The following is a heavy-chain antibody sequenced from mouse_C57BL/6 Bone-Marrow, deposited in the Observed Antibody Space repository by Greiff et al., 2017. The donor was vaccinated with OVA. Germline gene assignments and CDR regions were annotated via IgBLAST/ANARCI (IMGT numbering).Heavy chain of an antibody. CDR1: GYTFTDYY. CDR3: ARSGYSNYQDAMDY. J-gene: IGHJ4*01. V-gene: IGHV1-26*01. CDR2: INPNNGGT. Sequence: EVQLQQSGPELVKPGASVKISCKASGYTFTDYYMNWVKQSHGKSLEWIGDINPNNGGTSYNQKFKGKATLTVDKSSSTAYMELRSLTSEDSAVYYCARSGYSNYQDAMDYWGQGTSVTVSS. D-gene: IGHD2-5*01.